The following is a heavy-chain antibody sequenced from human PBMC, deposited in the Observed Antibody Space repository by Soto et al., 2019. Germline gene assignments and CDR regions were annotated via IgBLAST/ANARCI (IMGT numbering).Heavy chain of an antibody. V-gene: IGHV4-28*01. CDR3: ARREIQGPIDY. CDR2: IYYSGTT. J-gene: IGHJ4*02. CDR1: GYSISSSNW. Sequence: QVQLQKSGPGLVKPSDTLSLTCAVSGYSISSSNWWGWIRQPPGKGLEWIGYIYYSGTTYYNPSLKSRVTMSVDTPKNQFSLKLTSVTAVDTAVYYCARREIQGPIDYWGQGTLVTVSS. D-gene: IGHD1-26*01.